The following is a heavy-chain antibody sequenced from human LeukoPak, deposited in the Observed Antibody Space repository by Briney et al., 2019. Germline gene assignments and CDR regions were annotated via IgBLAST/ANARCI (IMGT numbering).Heavy chain of an antibody. V-gene: IGHV3-66*01. CDR3: ARVQGETLPTNAFDI. D-gene: IGHD5-12*01. Sequence: GGSLRLSCAASGFTVSTNYMSWVRQAPGKGLERVSVIYSGGSTYYADSVKGRFTISRDNSKNTLYLQMNSLRAEDTAVYYCARVQGETLPTNAFDIWGQGTMVTVSS. CDR1: GFTVSTNY. J-gene: IGHJ3*02. CDR2: IYSGGST.